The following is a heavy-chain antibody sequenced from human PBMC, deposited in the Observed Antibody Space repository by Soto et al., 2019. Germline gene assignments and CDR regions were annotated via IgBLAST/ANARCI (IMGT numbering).Heavy chain of an antibody. Sequence: PGGSLRLSCAASGFTFSNAWMSWVRQAPGKGLEWVGRIKSKTDGGTTDYAAPVKGRFTISRDDSKNTLYLQMNSLKTEDTAVYYCTTPIFGSGTRYYYYGMDVWGQGTTVTSP. CDR2: IKSKTDGGTT. D-gene: IGHD3-10*01. CDR1: GFTFSNAW. CDR3: TTPIFGSGTRYYYYGMDV. J-gene: IGHJ6*02. V-gene: IGHV3-15*01.